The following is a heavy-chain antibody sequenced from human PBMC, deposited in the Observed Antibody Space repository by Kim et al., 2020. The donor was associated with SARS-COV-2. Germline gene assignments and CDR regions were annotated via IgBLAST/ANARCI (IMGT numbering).Heavy chain of an antibody. D-gene: IGHD5-18*01. Sequence: SETLSLTCAVSGGSISSSNWWSWVRQPPGKGLEWIGEIYHSGSTNYNPSLKSRVTISVDKSKNQFSLKLSSVTAADTAVYYCARDFVATANGKNAFDIWGQGTMVTVSS. CDR1: GGSISSSNW. CDR3: ARDFVATANGKNAFDI. V-gene: IGHV4-4*02. J-gene: IGHJ3*02. CDR2: IYHSGST.